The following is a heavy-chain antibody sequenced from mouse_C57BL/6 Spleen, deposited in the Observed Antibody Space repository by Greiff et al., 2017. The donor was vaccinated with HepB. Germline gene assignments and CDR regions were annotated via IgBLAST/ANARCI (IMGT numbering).Heavy chain of an antibody. V-gene: IGHV2-2*01. CDR3: AREEGDYFDY. CDR2: IWSGGST. CDR1: GFSLTSYG. J-gene: IGHJ2*01. Sequence: QVQLKESGPGLVQPSQSLSITCTVSGFSLTSYGVHWVRQSPGKGLEWLGVIWSGGSTDYNAAFISRLSISKDNSTSQVFFKMNSLQADDTAIYYCAREEGDYFDYWGQGTTLTVSS.